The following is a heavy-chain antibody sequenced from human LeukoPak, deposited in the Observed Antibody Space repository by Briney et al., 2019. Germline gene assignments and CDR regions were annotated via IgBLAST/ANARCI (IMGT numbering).Heavy chain of an antibody. Sequence: ASVKVSCKVSGYTLTELSMHWVRQAPGKGLEWMGGFDPEDGETIYAQKFQGRVTMTEDTSTDTAYMELSSLRSEDTAVYYCAATKYYDILTGYPTPGAFDIWGRGTMVTVSS. CDR1: GYTLTELS. CDR3: AATKYYDILTGYPTPGAFDI. V-gene: IGHV1-24*01. CDR2: FDPEDGET. D-gene: IGHD3-9*01. J-gene: IGHJ3*02.